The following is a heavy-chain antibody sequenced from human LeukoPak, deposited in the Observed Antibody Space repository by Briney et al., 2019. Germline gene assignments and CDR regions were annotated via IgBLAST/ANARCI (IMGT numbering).Heavy chain of an antibody. D-gene: IGHD1-26*01. CDR2: INSDGSTT. J-gene: IGHJ4*02. CDR1: GFTFTTYW. CDR3: ARRSSGSPPYYFDY. Sequence: PGGSLRLSCAASGFTFTTYWMHWVRQAPGKGLVWVSHINSDGSTTNYADYVKGRFTISRDNAKNTLYLQMNSLRAEDTAVYYCARRSSGSPPYYFDYWGQGTLVTVSS. V-gene: IGHV3-74*01.